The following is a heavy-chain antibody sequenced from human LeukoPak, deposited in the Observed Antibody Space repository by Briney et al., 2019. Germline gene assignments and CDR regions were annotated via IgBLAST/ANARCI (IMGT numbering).Heavy chain of an antibody. Sequence: PGGSPRLSCAASGFTFSSYGMHWVRQAPGKGLEWVANIKQDGSEKYYVDSVKGRFTISRDNAKNSLYLQMNSLRAEDTAVYYCAKDGIWGQGTLVTVSS. J-gene: IGHJ4*02. CDR1: GFTFSSYG. CDR3: AKDGI. V-gene: IGHV3-7*03. D-gene: IGHD1-14*01. CDR2: IKQDGSEK.